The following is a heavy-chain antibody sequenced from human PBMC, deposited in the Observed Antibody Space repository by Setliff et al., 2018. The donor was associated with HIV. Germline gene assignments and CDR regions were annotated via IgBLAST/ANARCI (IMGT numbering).Heavy chain of an antibody. J-gene: IGHJ3*01. V-gene: IGHV1-2*02. CDR3: VGDPKTTTQVAFDF. D-gene: IGHD4-17*01. Sequence: ASVKVSCKASGYTFTGYYMHWVRQAPGQGLEWMGWINPNSGGTNYAQKFQGRVTMTRDTSISTAYMELSRLRSDDTAVYYCVGDPKTTTQVAFDFWGQGTMVTVSS. CDR2: INPNSGGT. CDR1: GYTFTGYY.